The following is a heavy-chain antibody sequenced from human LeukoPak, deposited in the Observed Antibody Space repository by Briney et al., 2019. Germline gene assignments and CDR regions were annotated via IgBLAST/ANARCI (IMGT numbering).Heavy chain of an antibody. D-gene: IGHD6-19*01. Sequence: ASVKVSCKASGYTFTSYYMHWVRQAPGQGLEWMGIINPSGGSTSYAQKFQGRVTVTRDTSISTAYMELSRLRSDDTAVYYCARALTRYSTAWYGYWGQGTLVTVSS. CDR2: INPSGGST. J-gene: IGHJ4*02. V-gene: IGHV1-46*01. CDR1: GYTFTSYY. CDR3: ARALTRYSTAWYGY.